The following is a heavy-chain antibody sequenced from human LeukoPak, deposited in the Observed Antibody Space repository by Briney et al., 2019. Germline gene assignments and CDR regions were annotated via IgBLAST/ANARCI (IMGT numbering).Heavy chain of an antibody. CDR2: IYPGDSDT. CDR3: AKPTISPDSSGWPYYFDY. Sequence: GESLKISCKGSGYSFTSYWIGWVRQMPGKGLEWMGIIYPGDSDTRYSPSFQGQVTISADKSISTAYLQWSSLRAEDTAVYYCAKPTISPDSSGWPYYFDYWGQGTLVTVSS. CDR1: GYSFTSYW. J-gene: IGHJ4*02. V-gene: IGHV5-51*01. D-gene: IGHD6-19*01.